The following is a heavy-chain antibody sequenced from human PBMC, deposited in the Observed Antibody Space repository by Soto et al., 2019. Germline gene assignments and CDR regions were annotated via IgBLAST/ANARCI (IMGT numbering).Heavy chain of an antibody. Sequence: GGSLRLSCAASGFTFSNYAMSWVRQAPGKGLEWVSAITGSGGTTYYAASVKGRFTISRDNSKNTLYLQMNSLRAEDTAVYYCAKGGGWLRHDYWGQGTLVTVSS. CDR1: GFTFSNYA. D-gene: IGHD5-12*01. J-gene: IGHJ4*02. CDR3: AKGGGWLRHDY. CDR2: ITGSGGTT. V-gene: IGHV3-23*01.